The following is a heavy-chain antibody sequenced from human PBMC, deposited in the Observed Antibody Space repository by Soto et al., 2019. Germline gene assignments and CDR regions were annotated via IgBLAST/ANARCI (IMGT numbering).Heavy chain of an antibody. CDR2: INPKNGAT. Sequence: GASVKVSCKASGYTFSGNYMHWVRRAPGQGLEWMGWINPKNGATNSEQTFQGRITMTWDTSTSTGYMELTRLRSDDTAVYYCAPHHYDSSGFFDYWGQGTLVTVSS. V-gene: IGHV1-2*02. CDR1: GYTFSGNY. J-gene: IGHJ4*02. D-gene: IGHD3-22*01. CDR3: APHHYDSSGFFDY.